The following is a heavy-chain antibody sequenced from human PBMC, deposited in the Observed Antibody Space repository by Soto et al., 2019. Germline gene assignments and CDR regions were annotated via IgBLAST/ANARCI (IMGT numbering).Heavy chain of an antibody. CDR2: IYPGDSDT. D-gene: IGHD1-1*01. Sequence: PGESLKISCMGSGYSFTSYWIGWVRQMPGKGLEWMGIIYPGDSDTRYSPSFQGQVTISADKSISTAYLQWSSLKASDTAMYYCARHGTGIAVDYYGMEVWGQGTTVTVSS. CDR1: GYSFTSYW. V-gene: IGHV5-51*01. J-gene: IGHJ6*02. CDR3: ARHGTGIAVDYYGMEV.